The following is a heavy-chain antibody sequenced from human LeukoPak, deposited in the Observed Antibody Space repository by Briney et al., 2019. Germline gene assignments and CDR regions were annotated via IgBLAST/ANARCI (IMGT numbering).Heavy chain of an antibody. V-gene: IGHV4-34*01. CDR2: INHSGST. J-gene: IGHJ4*02. CDR1: GGSFSGYY. CDR3: ARGYSYGYNYFFDS. Sequence: SETLSLTCAVYGGSFSGYYWSWIRQPPGKGLEWIGEINHSGSTNYNPSLKSRVTISVDTSKNQCSLRLSSVTAADTAIYYCARGYSYGYNYFFDSWGQGTLVTVSS. D-gene: IGHD5-18*01.